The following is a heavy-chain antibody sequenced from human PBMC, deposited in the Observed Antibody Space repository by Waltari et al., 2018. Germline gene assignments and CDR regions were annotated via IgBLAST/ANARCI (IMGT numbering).Heavy chain of an antibody. CDR3: ARSVVVAATRSQFDY. J-gene: IGHJ4*02. CDR2: IYYSGST. Sequence: QLQLQESGPGLVKPSETLSLTCTVSGGSISSSSYYLGWIRQPPGKGLEWIGSIYYSGSTYYNPSLKSRVTISVDTSKNQFSLKLSSVTAADTAVYYCARSVVVAATRSQFDYWGQGTLVTVSS. D-gene: IGHD2-15*01. V-gene: IGHV4-39*07. CDR1: GGSISSSSYY.